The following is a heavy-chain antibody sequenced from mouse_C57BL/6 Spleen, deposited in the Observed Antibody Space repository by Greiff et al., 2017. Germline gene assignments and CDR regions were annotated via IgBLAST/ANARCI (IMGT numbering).Heavy chain of an antibody. D-gene: IGHD2-2*01. V-gene: IGHV5-9-1*02. Sequence: EVKLVESGEGLVKPGGSLKLSCAASGFTFSSYAMSWVRQTPEQRLEWVAYISSGGDYIYYADTVKGRFTISRDNARNTLYLQMSSLKSEDTAMYYCTRCLWLRRFYFDYWGQGTTLTVSS. CDR3: TRCLWLRRFYFDY. CDR2: ISSGGDYI. CDR1: GFTFSSYA. J-gene: IGHJ2*01.